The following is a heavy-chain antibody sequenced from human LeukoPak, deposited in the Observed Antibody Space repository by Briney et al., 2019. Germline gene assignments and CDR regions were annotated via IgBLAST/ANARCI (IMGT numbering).Heavy chain of an antibody. V-gene: IGHV4-59*01. Sequence: SETLSLTCTVSGGSISSYYWSWIRQPPGKGLEWIGYIYYSGSTNYNPSLKSRVTISVDTSKDQFSLKLSSVTAADTAVYYCARAGGSGSYLVWGQGTLVTVSS. J-gene: IGHJ4*02. D-gene: IGHD3-10*01. CDR3: ARAGGSGSYLV. CDR2: IYYSGST. CDR1: GGSISSYY.